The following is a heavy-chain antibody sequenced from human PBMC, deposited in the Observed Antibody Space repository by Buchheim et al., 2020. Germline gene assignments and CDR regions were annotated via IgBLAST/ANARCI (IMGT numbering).Heavy chain of an antibody. CDR3: ARDTTIVVVPAAKHYYYGMDV. CDR2: IWYDGSNK. J-gene: IGHJ6*02. V-gene: IGHV3-33*01. D-gene: IGHD2-2*01. Sequence: QVQLVESGGGVVQPGRSLRLSCAASGFTFSSYGMHWVRQAPGKGLEWVAVIWYDGSNKYYADSVKGRFTISRDNSKNTLYFQMNSLRAEDTAVYYCARDTTIVVVPAAKHYYYGMDVWGQGTT. CDR1: GFTFSSYG.